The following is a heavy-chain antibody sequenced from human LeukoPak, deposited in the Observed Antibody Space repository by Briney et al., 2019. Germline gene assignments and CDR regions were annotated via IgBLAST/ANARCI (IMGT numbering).Heavy chain of an antibody. CDR2: ISGSGGTT. CDR3: APPWPRGIIYHRLDY. CDR1: GFTFSSSA. Sequence: GASLRLSCAASGFTFSSSAMSWVRQAPGKGLQWVSTISGSGGTTHYAESVKGRFTLSRDNSKNTLYLQMNSLRAEDTAIYYCAPPWPRGIIYHRLDYWGQGTLATVSS. J-gene: IGHJ4*02. V-gene: IGHV3-23*01. D-gene: IGHD3-10*01.